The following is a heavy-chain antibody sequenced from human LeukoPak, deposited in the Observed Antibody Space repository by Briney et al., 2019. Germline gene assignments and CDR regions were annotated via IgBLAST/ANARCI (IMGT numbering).Heavy chain of an antibody. V-gene: IGHV4-4*02. CDR3: ARGGSSGFSSSWLYY. Sequence: TSETLSLTCAVSGGSISSSNWWSWVRQPPGKGLEWIGEIYHSGSTNYNPSLKSRVTISVDKSKNQFSLKLSSVTAADTAVYYCARGGSSGFSSSWLYYWGQGTLVTVSS. CDR1: GGSISSSNW. J-gene: IGHJ4*02. CDR2: IYHSGST. D-gene: IGHD6-13*01.